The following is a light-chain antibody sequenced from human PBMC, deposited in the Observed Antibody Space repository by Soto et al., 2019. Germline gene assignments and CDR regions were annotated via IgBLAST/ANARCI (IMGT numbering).Light chain of an antibody. CDR1: QGISSW. CDR3: QQANSFHLT. J-gene: IGKJ4*01. V-gene: IGKV1-12*01. CDR2: DAS. Sequence: DIQMTQSPSSVSASVGDRVTITFRASQGISSWLAWYQQKPEKAPKLVIYDASSLQSGVPSRFRGSGCGKGWAGRTSSLQPEDFATHYCQQANSFHLTLGGGTKVDIK.